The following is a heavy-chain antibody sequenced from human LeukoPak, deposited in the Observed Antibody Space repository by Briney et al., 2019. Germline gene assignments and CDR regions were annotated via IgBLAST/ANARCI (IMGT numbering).Heavy chain of an antibody. CDR2: IKEDGSSQ. V-gene: IGHV3-7*03. CDR1: GFTFSHSW. Sequence: GGSLRLSGVASGFTFSHSWMTWVRKAPGKGLEWVGHIKEDGSSQNYADSVKGRFTISRDNAKSSLHLQMNGLRAEDTAMYYCVKDSGWFHFDSWGQGTLVTVSS. CDR3: VKDSGWFHFDS. J-gene: IGHJ4*02. D-gene: IGHD6-19*01.